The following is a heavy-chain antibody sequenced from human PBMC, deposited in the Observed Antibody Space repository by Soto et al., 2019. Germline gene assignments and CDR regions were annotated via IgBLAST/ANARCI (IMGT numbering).Heavy chain of an antibody. J-gene: IGHJ3*02. CDR3: ARDAAYYYDSSGYSNAFDI. CDR1: GGSMSSSNW. CDR2: IYHSGST. V-gene: IGHV4-4*02. Sequence: QVQLQESGPGLVKPSGTLSLTCAVSGGSMSSSNWWSWVRQPPGKGLEWIGEIYHSGSTNYNPSLKSRVTISVDKSKNQFSLKLSSVTAADTAVYYCARDAAYYYDSSGYSNAFDIWGQGTMVTVSS. D-gene: IGHD3-22*01.